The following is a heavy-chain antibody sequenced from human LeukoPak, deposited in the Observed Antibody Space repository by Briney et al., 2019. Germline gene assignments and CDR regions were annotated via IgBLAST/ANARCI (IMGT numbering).Heavy chain of an antibody. Sequence: PGGSLRLSCAASGLTFSSYAMNWVRQAPGKGLEWVSVISGNGGSTYYADSVRGRFTISRDNSKSTLYLQMNSLRAEDTALYYWTGSYYCEYFQHWGQGTLVTVSS. CDR1: GLTFSSYA. V-gene: IGHV3-23*01. CDR3: TGSYYCEYFQH. J-gene: IGHJ1*01. D-gene: IGHD2-15*01. CDR2: ISGNGGST.